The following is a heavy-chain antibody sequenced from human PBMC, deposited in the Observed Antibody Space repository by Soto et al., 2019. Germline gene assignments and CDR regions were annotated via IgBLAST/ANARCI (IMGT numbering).Heavy chain of an antibody. CDR1: GFTFSTYG. CDR2: ISHGGDTS. J-gene: IGHJ4*02. CDR3: ATGFTVGVITGRY. Sequence: EVLLLESGGDLVQPGGSLRLSCAASGFTFSTYGLTWVRQAPEKGLEWVSTISHGGDTSYYADSVKGRFTISRDNSKNTLYLQMNSLRAEDTTVYYCATGFTVGVITGRYWGQGTLVTVSS. V-gene: IGHV3-23*01. D-gene: IGHD3-10*01.